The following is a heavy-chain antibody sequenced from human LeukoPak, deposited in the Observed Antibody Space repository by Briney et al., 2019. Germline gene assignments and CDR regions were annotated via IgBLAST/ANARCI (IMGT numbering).Heavy chain of an antibody. CDR2: TYYRSKWYN. D-gene: IGHD3-22*01. CDR1: GDSVSSNSAA. V-gene: IGHV6-1*01. J-gene: IGHJ4*02. CDR3: ARLLGYYDSSGYYYVLDY. Sequence: SQTLSLTCAISGDSVSSNSAAWNWIRQSPSRGLEWLGRTYYRSKWYNDYAVSVKSRITINPDTSKNQFSLQLNSVTPEDTAVYYCARLLGYYDSSGYYYVLDYWGQGTLVTVSS.